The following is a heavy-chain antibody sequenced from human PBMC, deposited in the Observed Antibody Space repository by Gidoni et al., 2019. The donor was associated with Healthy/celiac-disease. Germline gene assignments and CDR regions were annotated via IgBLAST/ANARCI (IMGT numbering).Heavy chain of an antibody. V-gene: IGHV3-21*01. D-gene: IGHD3-10*01. CDR1: GFTYSRYS. J-gene: IGHJ4*02. CDR3: ARDTGVDPGDFDY. Sequence: EVQLVEAGGGLVKPGGSLRLSCAASGFTYSRYSMNWVRQAPGKGLGWVSAISSSSSYIYYADSVKGRFTISRDNAKNSLYLQMNSLRAEDTAVYYCARDTGVDPGDFDYCGQGTLVTVSS. CDR2: ISSSSSYI.